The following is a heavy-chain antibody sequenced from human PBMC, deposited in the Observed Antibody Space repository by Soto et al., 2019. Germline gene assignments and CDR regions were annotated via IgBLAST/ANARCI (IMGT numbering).Heavy chain of an antibody. CDR3: ARHKSSPRPGYGMDV. CDR1: GGSISSYY. Sequence: SETLSLTCTVSGGSISSYYWSWIRQPPGKGLEWIGYNYYSGSTNYNPSLKSLFTILLDTSKNLFSLNLSSVTAADTALYSCARHKSSPRPGYGMDVGGQGTTVTVS. V-gene: IGHV4-59*08. D-gene: IGHD1-26*01. J-gene: IGHJ6*02. CDR2: NYYSGST.